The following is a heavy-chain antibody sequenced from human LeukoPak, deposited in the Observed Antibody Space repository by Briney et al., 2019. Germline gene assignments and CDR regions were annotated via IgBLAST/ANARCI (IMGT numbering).Heavy chain of an antibody. Sequence: GGSLRLSCAASGFIFSTYGMTWFRQAPGRGLEWVSGIGGSGGNTFYADSVKGRFTISRDNSKNTLYLQVNSLRAADTAIYYCAKVQEMDTILPPFHYWGQGTLVTVSS. D-gene: IGHD5-24*01. V-gene: IGHV3-23*01. CDR1: GFIFSTYG. CDR2: IGGSGGNT. CDR3: AKVQEMDTILPPFHY. J-gene: IGHJ4*02.